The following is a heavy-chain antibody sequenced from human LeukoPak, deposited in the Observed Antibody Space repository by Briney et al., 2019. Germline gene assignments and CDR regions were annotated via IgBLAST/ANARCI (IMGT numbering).Heavy chain of an antibody. CDR1: GYTFTSYD. CDR3: ARDLGSWIQLWQFDY. V-gene: IGHV1-8*01. D-gene: IGHD5-18*01. J-gene: IGHJ4*02. CDR2: MSPNSGDT. Sequence: ASVKVSCKASGYTFTSYDFNWVRQATGQRPEWMGWMSPNSGDTGYAQKFQDRVTTTRNTSISTAYMELSSLRSDDTAVYYCARDLGSWIQLWQFDYWGQGTLVTVSS.